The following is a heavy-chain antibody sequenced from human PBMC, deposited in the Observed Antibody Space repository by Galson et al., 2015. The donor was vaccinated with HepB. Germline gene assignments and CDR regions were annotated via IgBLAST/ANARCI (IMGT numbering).Heavy chain of an antibody. D-gene: IGHD6-19*01. V-gene: IGHV1-3*01. J-gene: IGHJ4*02. Sequence: SCKASGYTFTTYAIHWVRQVPGERFEWMGWINVGNGNTRYSQNFQGRVTFSRDTSASTAYMELSSLRSEDTAVYYCARDFSGAGPFDFWGQGALVSVSS. CDR2: INVGNGNT. CDR3: ARDFSGAGPFDF. CDR1: GYTFTTYA.